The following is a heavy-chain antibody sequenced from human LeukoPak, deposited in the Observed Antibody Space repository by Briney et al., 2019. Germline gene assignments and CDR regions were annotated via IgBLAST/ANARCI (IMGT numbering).Heavy chain of an antibody. V-gene: IGHV1-18*01. CDR1: GYTFTSYG. D-gene: IGHD2-2*01. CDR3: ARDSPGIVVVPAAPDY. Sequence: ASVKVSCKASGYTFTSYGISWVRQAPGQGLEWMGWISAYNGNTNYAQKLQGRVTMTTDTSTSTAYMELRSPRSEDTAVYYCARDSPGIVVVPAAPDYWGQGTLVTVSS. CDR2: ISAYNGNT. J-gene: IGHJ4*02.